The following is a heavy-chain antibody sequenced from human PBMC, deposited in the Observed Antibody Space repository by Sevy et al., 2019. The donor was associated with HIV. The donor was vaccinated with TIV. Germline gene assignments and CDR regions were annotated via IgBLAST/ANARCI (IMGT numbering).Heavy chain of an antibody. D-gene: IGHD6-19*01. Sequence: ASVKVSCKASGYNFYIHWVRQAPGQGLEWMGRVTPNSGATSYALKFQDRVAMTMDTSINTAYMELSGLKSDDTAIYYCAGQSLGWYNWFDPWGQGTLVTVSS. CDR2: VTPNSGAT. J-gene: IGHJ5*02. CDR3: AGQSLGWYNWFDP. CDR1: GYNFY. V-gene: IGHV1-2*06.